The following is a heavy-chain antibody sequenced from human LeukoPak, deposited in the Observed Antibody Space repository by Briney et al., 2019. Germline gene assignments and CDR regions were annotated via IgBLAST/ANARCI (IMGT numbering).Heavy chain of an antibody. J-gene: IGHJ4*02. V-gene: IGHV3-23*01. Sequence: GGSLRLSCAASGFAFGSYAMAWVRQAPGKGLEWVSHTSGSGGIIYYTDSVKGRFTISRDNSKNTLYLQMDSLRAEDTAVYYCAKTTAGHSSGRYPGWPVDYWGQGTLVTVSS. CDR2: TSGSGGII. D-gene: IGHD6-19*01. CDR3: AKTTAGHSSGRYPGWPVDY. CDR1: GFAFGSYA.